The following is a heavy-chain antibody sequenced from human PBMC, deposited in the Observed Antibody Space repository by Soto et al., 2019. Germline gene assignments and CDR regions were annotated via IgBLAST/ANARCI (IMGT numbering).Heavy chain of an antibody. D-gene: IGHD3-22*01. CDR3: AKDPKVTMIVRGPY. CDR1: GFTFSSYA. J-gene: IGHJ4*02. V-gene: IGHV3-23*01. Sequence: GGSLRLSCAASGFTFSSYAMSCVRQAPWKGLEWFSAISGSGGITYYADSVKGRFTISRDNSKNTLYLQMNSLRAEDTAVYYCAKDPKVTMIVRGPYWGQGTIVTVSS. CDR2: ISGSGGIT.